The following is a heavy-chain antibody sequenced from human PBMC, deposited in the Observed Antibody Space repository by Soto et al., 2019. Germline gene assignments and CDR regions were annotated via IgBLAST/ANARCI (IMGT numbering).Heavy chain of an antibody. V-gene: IGHV4-4*07. Sequence: XGTLSLTCTVSGGSISSYYWSWIRQPSGKGLEWIGRIYTSGSTNYNPSLKSRVTMSVDTSKNQFSLKLSSVTAADTAVYYCARGGYYDFWSGYPTTYYFDYWGQGTLVTVSS. J-gene: IGHJ4*02. CDR3: ARGGYYDFWSGYPTTYYFDY. D-gene: IGHD3-3*01. CDR2: IYTSGST. CDR1: GGSISSYY.